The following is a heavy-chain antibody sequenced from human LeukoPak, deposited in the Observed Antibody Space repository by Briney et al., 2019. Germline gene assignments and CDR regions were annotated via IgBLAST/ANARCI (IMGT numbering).Heavy chain of an antibody. Sequence: GGSLRLSCAASGLTFSSYSMNWVRQAPGKGLEWVAFIRYDGSNKYYADSVKGRFTISRDNSKNTLYLQMNSLRAEDTAVYYCAKQYYDFWSGYFDYWGQGTLVTVSS. CDR3: AKQYYDFWSGYFDY. J-gene: IGHJ4*02. D-gene: IGHD3-3*01. CDR2: IRYDGSNK. V-gene: IGHV3-30*02. CDR1: GLTFSSYS.